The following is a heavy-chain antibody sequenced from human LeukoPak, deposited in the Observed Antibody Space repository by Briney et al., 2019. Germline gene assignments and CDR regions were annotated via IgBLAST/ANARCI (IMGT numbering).Heavy chain of an antibody. CDR1: GYRFSNYA. CDR3: ARDLDSVDGIDALDI. J-gene: IGHJ3*02. Sequence: ASVKVSCKASGYRFSNYAISWMRQAPGQGPQWMGWISVNEGNTQILEKLQGRLFMTTDTSTTTAFMELRSLRFDDTAVYYCARDLDSVDGIDALDIWGQGTMVTVSS. CDR2: ISVNEGNT. V-gene: IGHV1-18*01. D-gene: IGHD5/OR15-5a*01.